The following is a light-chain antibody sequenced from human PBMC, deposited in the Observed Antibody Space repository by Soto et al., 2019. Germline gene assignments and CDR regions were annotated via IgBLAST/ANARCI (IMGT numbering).Light chain of an antibody. CDR3: QSHDSSLPGRV. J-gene: IGLJ3*02. V-gene: IGLV1-40*01. Sequence: QSVLTQPPSVSGAPGQRVTISCTGSSSNIGAGYDVHWYQQLPGTAPKLLIYGNSNRPSGVPDRFSGSKSGSSASLAITGLHAEDEADYYCQSHDSSLPGRVFGGGTHLTVL. CDR2: GNS. CDR1: SSNIGAGYD.